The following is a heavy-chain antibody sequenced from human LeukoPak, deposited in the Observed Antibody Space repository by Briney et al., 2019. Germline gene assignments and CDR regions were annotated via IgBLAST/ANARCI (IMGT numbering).Heavy chain of an antibody. Sequence: SETLSLTCTVSGGSISSGSYYWSWIRQPAGKGLEWIGRIYTSGSTNYTPSLKSRVTMSVDTSKNQFSLKLSSVTAADTAVYYCASSPLYDILTGNYRPAYYFDYWGQGTLVTVSS. J-gene: IGHJ4*02. CDR1: GGSISSGSYY. CDR3: ASSPLYDILTGNYRPAYYFDY. V-gene: IGHV4-61*02. D-gene: IGHD3-9*01. CDR2: IYTSGST.